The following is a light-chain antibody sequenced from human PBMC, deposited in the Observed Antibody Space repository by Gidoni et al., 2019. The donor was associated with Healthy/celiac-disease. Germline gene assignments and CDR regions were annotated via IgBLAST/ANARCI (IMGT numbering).Light chain of an antibody. V-gene: IGKV3-11*01. CDR2: DAS. Sequence: TLLTQSPATLSLSPGERATLSCRASQSVSSYLAWYQQKPGQAPRLLIYDASNRATGIPARFSGSGSGTDFTLTISSLEPEDFAVYYCQQRSNWPRTFGQGTKVEIK. CDR1: QSVSSY. CDR3: QQRSNWPRT. J-gene: IGKJ1*01.